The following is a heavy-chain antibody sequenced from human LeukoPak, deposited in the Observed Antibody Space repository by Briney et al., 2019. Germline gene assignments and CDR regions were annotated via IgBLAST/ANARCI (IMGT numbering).Heavy chain of an antibody. D-gene: IGHD3-10*01. CDR1: GFTFSSYW. CDR2: IKQDGSEK. CDR3: ARENPLGAGDFDY. J-gene: IGHJ4*02. Sequence: GGSLRLSCAASGFTFSSYWMSWVRQAPGKGLEWVANIKQDGSEKYYVDSVKGRFTISRDNAKNSLYLQMNSLRAEDTAVYYCARENPLGAGDFDYWGQGTQVTVSS. V-gene: IGHV3-7*01.